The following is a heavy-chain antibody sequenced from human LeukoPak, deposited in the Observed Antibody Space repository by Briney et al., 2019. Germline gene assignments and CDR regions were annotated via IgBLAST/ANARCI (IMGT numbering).Heavy chain of an antibody. Sequence: GGSLRLSCAASGFTFSSYGIHWIRQAPGKGLEWVAVISYDGSNKYYADSVKGRFTISRDNSKNTLYLQMNSLRAEDTAVYYCAKERRGVFDYWGQGTLVTVSS. D-gene: IGHD3-10*01. V-gene: IGHV3-30*18. CDR2: ISYDGSNK. J-gene: IGHJ4*02. CDR1: GFTFSSYG. CDR3: AKERRGVFDY.